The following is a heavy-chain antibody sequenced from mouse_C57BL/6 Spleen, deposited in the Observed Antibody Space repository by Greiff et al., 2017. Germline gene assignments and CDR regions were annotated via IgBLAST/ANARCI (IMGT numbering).Heavy chain of an antibody. V-gene: IGHV1-55*01. CDR3: ARSYDGYLYWYFDV. J-gene: IGHJ1*03. Sequence: VQLQQPGAELVKPGASVKMSCKASGYTFTSYWITWVKQRPGQGLEWIGDIYPGSGSTNYNEKFKSKATLTVDTSSSTAYMQLSSLTSEDSAVYYCARSYDGYLYWYFDVWGTGTTVTVSS. CDR2: IYPGSGST. CDR1: GYTFTSYW. D-gene: IGHD2-3*01.